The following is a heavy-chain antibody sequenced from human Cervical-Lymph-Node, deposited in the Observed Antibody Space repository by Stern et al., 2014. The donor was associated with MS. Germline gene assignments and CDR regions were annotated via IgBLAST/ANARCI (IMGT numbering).Heavy chain of an antibody. CDR1: GYSFSNFW. CDR3: VRRRDSDSYDTFDI. D-gene: IGHD3-22*01. CDR2: IYPEDSDT. J-gene: IGHJ3*02. V-gene: IGHV5-51*01. Sequence: EQLVESGAEVKKPGESLKISCKTSGYSFSNFWIGWVRQKPGKGLEWMGIIYPEDSDTTYSPSFQGHVTISADESISTAYLQWRSLKASDTAMYYCVRRRDSDSYDTFDIWGQGTMLIVSS.